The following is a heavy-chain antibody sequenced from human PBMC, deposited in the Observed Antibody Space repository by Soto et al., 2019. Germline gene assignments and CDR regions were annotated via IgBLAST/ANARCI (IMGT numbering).Heavy chain of an antibody. CDR3: HGYGY. V-gene: IGHV3-53*01. CDR2: IYSGGTT. Sequence: EVQLVESGGGLIQPGGSLRLSCAVSGFNVRANYMSWVRQAPGKGLEWVSVIYSGGTTYYAASVKGRFIISRDISKNTLYLQMNILRAEDTAVYYCHGYGYWGQGTLVTVSS. J-gene: IGHJ4*02. CDR1: GFNVRANY. D-gene: IGHD5-12*01.